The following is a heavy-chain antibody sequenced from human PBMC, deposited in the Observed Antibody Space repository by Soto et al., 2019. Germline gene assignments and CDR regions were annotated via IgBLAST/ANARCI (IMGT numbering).Heavy chain of an antibody. Sequence: GGSLRLSCAASGFTFSEYLMGRIRPAPGKGVEWVSYISSSGSTIYYADSVKGRFTISRDNAKNSLYLQMNSLRAEDTAVYYCARHSTYYDFWSGYYTVDYWGQGTLVTVSS. D-gene: IGHD3-3*01. CDR3: ARHSTYYDFWSGYYTVDY. CDR1: GFTFSEYL. CDR2: ISSSGSTI. J-gene: IGHJ4*02. V-gene: IGHV3-11*01.